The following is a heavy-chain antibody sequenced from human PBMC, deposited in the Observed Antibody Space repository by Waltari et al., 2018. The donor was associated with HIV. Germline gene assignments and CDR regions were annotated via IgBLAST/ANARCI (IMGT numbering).Heavy chain of an antibody. CDR2: IYRGGST. CDR3: ARVGTGPKGDY. Sequence: EVQLVESGGGLIQPGGSLRLSCAASGFTVSSNYMSWVRQAPGRGLECVSVIYRGGSTYYAEAVKGRFTISRDNSKNTLYLQMNSVRAEDTAVYYCARVGTGPKGDYWGQGTLVTVSS. V-gene: IGHV3-53*01. CDR1: GFTVSSNY. D-gene: IGHD1-1*01. J-gene: IGHJ4*02.